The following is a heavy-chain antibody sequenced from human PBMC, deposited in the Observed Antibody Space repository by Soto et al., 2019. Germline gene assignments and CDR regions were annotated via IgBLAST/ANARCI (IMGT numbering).Heavy chain of an antibody. CDR2: INSDGSTT. CDR3: ARGSAYSDYDLEY. CDR1: GFTFSSSW. V-gene: IGHV3-74*01. J-gene: IGHJ4*02. D-gene: IGHD4-17*01. Sequence: LRLSCAASGFTFSSSWMHWVRQAPGKGLMWVSHINSDGSTTTFAGSVKGRFTISRDNAKNTVYLQMNSLRAEDTAVYYCARGSAYSDYDLEYWGQGTLVTVSS.